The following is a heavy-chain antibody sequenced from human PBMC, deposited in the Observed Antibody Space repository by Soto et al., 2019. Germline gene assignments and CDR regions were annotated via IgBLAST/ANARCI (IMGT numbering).Heavy chain of an antibody. D-gene: IGHD1-26*01. J-gene: IGHJ4*02. CDR3: AIGSTFSGEFEF. V-gene: IGHV1-69*01. Sequence: QVQMGQSGAEVKKPGSSVKVSCKASGGTFSSYAINWVRQAPGQGLEWMGAFVPIVGTADYAQKFQGRVTITADESTNTAYMELSSLTSEDTAVYYCAIGSTFSGEFEFWGQGTLVCVSS. CDR1: GGTFSSYA. CDR2: FVPIVGTA.